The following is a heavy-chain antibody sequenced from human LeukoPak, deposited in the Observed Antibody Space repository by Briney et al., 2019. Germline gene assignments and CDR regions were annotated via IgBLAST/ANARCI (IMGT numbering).Heavy chain of an antibody. J-gene: IGHJ5*02. D-gene: IGHD5-18*01. CDR2: IYHSGST. CDR3: ARVHTAMPHNWFDP. Sequence: SETLSLTCAVSGGSISSSNWWSWVRQPPGKGLEWIGEIYHSGSTNYNPSLKSRVTISVDKSKNQFSLKLSSVTAADTAVYYCARVHTAMPHNWFDPWGQGTLVTVSS. CDR1: GGSISSSNW. V-gene: IGHV4-4*02.